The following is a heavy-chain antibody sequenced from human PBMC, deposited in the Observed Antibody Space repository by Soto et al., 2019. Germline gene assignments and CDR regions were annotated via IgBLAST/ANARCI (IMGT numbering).Heavy chain of an antibody. J-gene: IGHJ4*01. D-gene: IGHD6-19*01. CDR2: ISTYNGNT. CDR3: ARDSSAYPYY. Sequence: QVQLVQSVAEVKMSGASVKVSCKASGYTFTSYGISWVRQAPGQGLEWMGWISTYNGNTNYAQKIQGRIIMTRGTSTSIAYTELRSLSSDETAVYYCARDSSAYPYYYGHGTLVTVSS. V-gene: IGHV1-18*01. CDR1: GYTFTSYG.